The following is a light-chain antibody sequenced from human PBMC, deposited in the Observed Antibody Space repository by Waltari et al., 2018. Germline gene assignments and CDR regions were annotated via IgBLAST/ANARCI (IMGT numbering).Light chain of an antibody. J-gene: IGKJ2*01. CDR2: GAS. CDR3: QQYGSSPYT. V-gene: IGKV3-20*01. Sequence: EIVLTQSPGTLSLSAGERATLSCRAGQTVSNNYLAWYQQKPGQAPRLLIYGASTRATGIQDKFRGSGVGADFTLTISRLDPEDFAMYFCQQYGSSPYTFGQGTKLE. CDR1: QTVSNNY.